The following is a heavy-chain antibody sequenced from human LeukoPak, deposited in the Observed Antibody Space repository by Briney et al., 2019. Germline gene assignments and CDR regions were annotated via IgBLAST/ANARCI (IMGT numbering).Heavy chain of an antibody. CDR3: ARGVITIFGVVDY. J-gene: IGHJ4*02. CDR2: ISSSGSTI. CDR1: GFTFSSYE. Sequence: PGGSLRLSCAASGFTFSSYELNWVRQAPGKGLEGVSYISSSGSTIYYADSVKGRFTISRDNAKNSLYLQMNSLRAEGTAVYYCARGVITIFGVVDYWGQGTLVTVSS. D-gene: IGHD3-3*01. V-gene: IGHV3-48*03.